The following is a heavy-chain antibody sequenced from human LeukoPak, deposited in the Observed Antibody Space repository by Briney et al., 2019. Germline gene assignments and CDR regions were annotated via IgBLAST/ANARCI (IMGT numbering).Heavy chain of an antibody. CDR1: GFTFSSYA. CDR2: ISGSGGST. V-gene: IGHV3-23*01. D-gene: IGHD2-2*01. CDR3: ANLLGYCSSTSCYASN. Sequence: GGSLRLSCAASGFTFSSYAMSWVRQAPGKGLEWVSAISGSGGSTYYADSVKGRFTISRDNSKNTLYLQMNSLRAEDTAVYYCANLLGYCSSTSCYASNWGQGTLVTVSS. J-gene: IGHJ4*02.